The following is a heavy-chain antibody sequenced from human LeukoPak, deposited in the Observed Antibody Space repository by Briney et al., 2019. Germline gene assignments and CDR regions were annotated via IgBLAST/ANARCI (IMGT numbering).Heavy chain of an antibody. J-gene: IGHJ4*02. CDR2: ISSSTSYI. CDR1: GFTFSSYI. CDR3: ARAGGSTVSHSDY. V-gene: IGHV3-21*01. Sequence: GGSLRLSCAASGFTFSSYIMNWIRQAPGKGLEWVSSISSSTSYIYYADSVEGRFTISKDNAKNSLYLQMNSLRAEDTAVYYCARAGGSTVSHSDYWGQGTLVTVSS. D-gene: IGHD4-17*01.